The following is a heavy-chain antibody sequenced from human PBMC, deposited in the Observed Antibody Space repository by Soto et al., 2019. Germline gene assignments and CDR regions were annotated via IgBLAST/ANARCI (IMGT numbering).Heavy chain of an antibody. Sequence: SLRLSCAASGFTFSSYSMNWVRQAPGKGLEWVSSISSSSSYIYYADSVKGRFTISRDNAKNSLYLQMNSLRAEDTAVYYCARDDLGGGDSNWFDPWGQGTLVTAPQ. D-gene: IGHD2-21*02. V-gene: IGHV3-21*01. CDR3: ARDDLGGGDSNWFDP. CDR1: GFTFSSYS. CDR2: ISSSSSYI. J-gene: IGHJ5*02.